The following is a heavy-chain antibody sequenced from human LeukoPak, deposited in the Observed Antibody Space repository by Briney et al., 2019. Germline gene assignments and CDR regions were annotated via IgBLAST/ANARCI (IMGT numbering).Heavy chain of an antibody. J-gene: IGHJ4*02. D-gene: IGHD3-10*01. Sequence: PSETLSLTCTVSGGSISSYYWSWIRQPPGKGLEWIGYIYYSGSTNYNPSLKSRVTISVDTSKNQFSLKLSSVTAADTAVYYCARDPEDVLLWFGESHFDYWGQGTLVTVSS. CDR2: IYYSGST. V-gene: IGHV4-59*01. CDR3: ARDPEDVLLWFGESHFDY. CDR1: GGSISSYY.